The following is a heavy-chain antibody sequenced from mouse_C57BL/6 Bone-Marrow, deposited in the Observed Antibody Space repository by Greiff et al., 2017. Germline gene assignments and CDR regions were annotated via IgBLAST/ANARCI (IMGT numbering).Heavy chain of an antibody. CDR2: IWTGGGT. CDR3: ARKLNWDGGFAY. V-gene: IGHV2-9-1*01. J-gene: IGHJ3*01. Sequence: VKLQESGPGLVAPSQRLSITCTVSGFSFTSYAISWVRQPPGTGLEWLGVIWTGGGTNYNSALKSRLSISKDNSKSQVCLKMNSLQTDDTSRDYCARKLNWDGGFAYGGQGTLVTVSA. CDR1: GFSFTSYA. D-gene: IGHD4-1*01.